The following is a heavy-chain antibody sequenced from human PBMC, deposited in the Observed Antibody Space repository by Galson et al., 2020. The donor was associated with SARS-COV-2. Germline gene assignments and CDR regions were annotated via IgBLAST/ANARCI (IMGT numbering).Heavy chain of an antibody. CDR1: AGTFNVDW. V-gene: IGHV3-7*01. CDR3: SRYLGE. Sequence: GESLKISCAGSAGTFNVDWMDWVRQAPGKGLEWVANIKPDGSETYYVDSVKGRFIVSRDNAKNSLYLQMNSLRDDDTAVYYCSRYLGEWGPGTLVTVSS. J-gene: IGHJ4*02. D-gene: IGHD4-17*01. CDR2: IKPDGSET.